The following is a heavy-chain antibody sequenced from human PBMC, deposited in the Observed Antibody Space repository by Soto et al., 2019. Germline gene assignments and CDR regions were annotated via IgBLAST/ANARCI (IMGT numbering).Heavy chain of an antibody. J-gene: IGHJ5*02. Sequence: SETLSLTCAVYGGSFSGYYWSWIRQPPGKGLEWIGEINHSGSTNYNPSLKSRVTISVDTSKNQFSLKLSSVTAADTAVYYCARDRPMYYDFWRGGWFDAWGQGTLVTVSS. CDR1: GGSFSGYY. CDR3: ARDRPMYYDFWRGGWFDA. CDR2: INHSGST. D-gene: IGHD3-3*01. V-gene: IGHV4-34*01.